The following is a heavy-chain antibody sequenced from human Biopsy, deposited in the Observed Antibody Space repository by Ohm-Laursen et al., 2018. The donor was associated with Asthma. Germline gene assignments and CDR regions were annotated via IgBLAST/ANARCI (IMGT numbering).Heavy chain of an antibody. CDR2: ISYGGKT. CDR1: GGSMTPTSHY. CDR3: ARRITIFGVVQKDHGMDA. V-gene: IGHV4-39*01. D-gene: IGHD3-3*01. J-gene: IGHJ6*02. Sequence: GTLSLTCPVSGGSMTPTSHYWDWIRQAPGKGLEWIGYISYGGKTSYNPSLKNRVTISRDTSKNQFSLRLTSVTAADTAVYFCARRITIFGVVQKDHGMDAWGQGTTVIVSS.